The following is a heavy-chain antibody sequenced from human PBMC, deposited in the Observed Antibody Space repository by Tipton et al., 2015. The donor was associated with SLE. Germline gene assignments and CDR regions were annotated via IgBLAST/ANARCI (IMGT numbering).Heavy chain of an antibody. Sequence: TLSLTCNVSGGSFSGYYWNWIRQPPGKGLEWIGYIYDSGSTNFNPSLKSRVIISEDTSKNQFSLKLRSVTAADSAIYYCARDRLGGLFDYWGRGTLVTVSS. CDR2: IYDSGST. CDR1: GGSFSGYY. V-gene: IGHV4-59*01. J-gene: IGHJ4*02. CDR3: ARDRLGGLFDY. D-gene: IGHD1-26*01.